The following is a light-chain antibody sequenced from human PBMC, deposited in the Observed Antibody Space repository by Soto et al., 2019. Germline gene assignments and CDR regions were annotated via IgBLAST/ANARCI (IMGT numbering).Light chain of an antibody. CDR2: DNN. CDR3: GTWDSSLSAYV. V-gene: IGLV1-51*01. J-gene: IGLJ1*01. CDR1: SSNVGNNY. Sequence: VLTQPPSVSAAPGQRVTISCSGSSSNVGNNYVSWYQQLPGTAPNLLIYDNNKRPSGIPDRFSDSKSGTSATLAITGLQTGDEADYYCGTWDSSLSAYVFGTGTKVTVL.